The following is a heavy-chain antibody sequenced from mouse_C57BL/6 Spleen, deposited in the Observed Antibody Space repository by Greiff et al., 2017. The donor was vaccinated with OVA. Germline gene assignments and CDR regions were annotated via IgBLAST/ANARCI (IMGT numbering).Heavy chain of an antibody. CDR3: ARTAAQATPFAY. D-gene: IGHD3-2*02. Sequence: QVTLKESGPGILQSSQTLSLTCSFSGFSLSTSGMGVSWIRQPSGKGLEWLAHTYWDDDKRYNPSLKRRLTISKDTSRNQLFLKITSVDPADTATYYCARTAAQATPFAYWGQGTLVTVSA. J-gene: IGHJ3*01. CDR2: TYWDDDK. CDR1: GFSLSTSGMG. V-gene: IGHV8-12*01.